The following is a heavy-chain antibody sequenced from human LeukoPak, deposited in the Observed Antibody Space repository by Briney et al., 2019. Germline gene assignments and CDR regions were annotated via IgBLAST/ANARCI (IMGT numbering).Heavy chain of an antibody. Sequence: GASVKVSCKTSGYTFTSYAITWVRQAPGQGLEWMGWISPYSGITNYAQMLQGRVTITSDTSTSTVYMELRSLRSDDTAMYYCARLDSYGSSQADYWGQGPLATVSS. D-gene: IGHD5-18*01. J-gene: IGHJ4*02. CDR2: ISPYSGIT. CDR3: ARLDSYGSSQADY. V-gene: IGHV1-18*01. CDR1: GYTFTSYA.